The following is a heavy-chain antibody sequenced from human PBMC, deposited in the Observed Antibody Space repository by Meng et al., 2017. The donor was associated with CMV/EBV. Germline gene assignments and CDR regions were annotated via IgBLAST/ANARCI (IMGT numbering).Heavy chain of an antibody. J-gene: IGHJ3*02. D-gene: IGHD2-2*01. Sequence: GESLKISCAASGFTVSSNYMSWVRQAPGKGLEWVSVIYSGGSTYYADSVKGRFTISRDNSKNTLYLQMNSLRAEDTAVYYCARVTPCSSTSCEAFDIWGRGTMVTVSS. V-gene: IGHV3-53*01. CDR2: IYSGGST. CDR3: ARVTPCSSTSCEAFDI. CDR1: GFTVSSNY.